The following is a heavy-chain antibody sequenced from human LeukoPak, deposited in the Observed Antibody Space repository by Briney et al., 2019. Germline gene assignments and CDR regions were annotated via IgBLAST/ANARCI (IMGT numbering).Heavy chain of an antibody. V-gene: IGHV3-30*02. CDR3: VRDPRFSENFDY. CDR2: IRYDGIKK. Sequence: GGSLRLSCAASGFIFSSYGMHWVRQAPGKGLEWVAFIRYDGIKKYYADSVKGRLTISRDNAKNTLYLQMNSLRAEDTAVYYCVRDPRFSENFDYWGQGTLVTVSS. CDR1: GFIFSSYG. D-gene: IGHD3-10*01. J-gene: IGHJ4*01.